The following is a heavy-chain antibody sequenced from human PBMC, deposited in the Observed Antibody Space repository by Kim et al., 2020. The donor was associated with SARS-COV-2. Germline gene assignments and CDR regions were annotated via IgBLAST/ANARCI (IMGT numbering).Heavy chain of an antibody. V-gene: IGHV1-8*01. CDR2: MNPNSGNT. D-gene: IGHD6-19*01. CDR1: GYTFTSYD. Sequence: ASVKVSCKASGYTFTSYDINWVRQATGQGLEWMGWMNPNSGNTGYAQKFQGRVTMTRNTSISTAYMELSSLRSEDTAVYYCARGRQWLVYGGNWFDPWGQGTLVTVSS. J-gene: IGHJ5*02. CDR3: ARGRQWLVYGGNWFDP.